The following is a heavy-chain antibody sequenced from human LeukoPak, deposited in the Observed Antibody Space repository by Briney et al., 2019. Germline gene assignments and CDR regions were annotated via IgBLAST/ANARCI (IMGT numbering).Heavy chain of an antibody. V-gene: IGHV4-34*01. CDR3: ARPGVYCSSTSCYGFDP. Sequence: SETLSLTCAVYGGSFSGYYWSWIRQPPGKGLEWIGEINHSGSTNYNPSLKSRVTISVDTSKNQFSLKLSSVTAADTAVYYCARPGVYCSSTSCYGFDPWGQGTLVTVSS. CDR2: INHSGST. CDR1: GGSFSGYY. J-gene: IGHJ5*02. D-gene: IGHD2-2*01.